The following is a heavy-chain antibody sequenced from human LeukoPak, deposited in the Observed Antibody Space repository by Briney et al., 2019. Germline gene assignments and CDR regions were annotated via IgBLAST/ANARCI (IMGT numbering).Heavy chain of an antibody. Sequence: GGSLRLSCAASRFTFSNYAMSWVRQAPGKGLEWVSAISGSGGSTYYADSVKGRFTISRDNSKNTLYLQMNSLRAEDTAVYYCARETETYYDFRSGYYSPYYYGMDVWGQGTTVTVSS. V-gene: IGHV3-23*01. D-gene: IGHD3-3*01. J-gene: IGHJ6*02. CDR2: ISGSGGST. CDR3: ARETETYYDFRSGYYSPYYYGMDV. CDR1: RFTFSNYA.